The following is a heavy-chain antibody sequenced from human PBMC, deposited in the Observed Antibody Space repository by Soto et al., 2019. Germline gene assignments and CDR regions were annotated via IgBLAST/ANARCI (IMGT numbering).Heavy chain of an antibody. Sequence: QVQLVESGGGVVQPGRSLRLTCAASGFIFSGSAMRWVRQAPGKGLEWVALISYDGSRTYYADSVRDRFTISRDNGQNTLYLQMNLLTAEDTAVYLCARWFGGSMYDNCSKDDLGGQGTVVMVSS. CDR1: GFIFSGSA. J-gene: IGHJ5*02. CDR2: ISYDGSRT. V-gene: IGHV3-30*04. CDR3: ARWFGGSMYDNCSKDDL. D-gene: IGHD3-10*01.